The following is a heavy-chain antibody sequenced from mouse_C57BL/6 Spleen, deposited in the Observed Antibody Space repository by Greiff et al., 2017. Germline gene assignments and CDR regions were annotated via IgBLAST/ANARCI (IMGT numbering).Heavy chain of an antibody. D-gene: IGHD1-1*01. CDR3: ARRTTVVARRYFDV. CDR2: ISYSGST. J-gene: IGHJ1*03. V-gene: IGHV3-1*01. CDR1: GYSITSGYD. Sequence: EVKLMESGPGMVKPSQSLSLTCAVTGYSITSGYDWHWIRHFPGNKLEWMGYISYSGSTNYNPSLKSRISITHDTSKNHFFLKLNSVTTEDTATYYCARRTTVVARRYFDVWGTGTTVTVSS.